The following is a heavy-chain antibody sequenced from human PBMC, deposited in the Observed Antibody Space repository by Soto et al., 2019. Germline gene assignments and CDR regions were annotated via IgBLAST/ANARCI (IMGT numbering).Heavy chain of an antibody. CDR2: INPNSGGT. CDR1: GYTFTGYY. Sequence: ASVKVSCKASGYTFTGYYMHWVRQAPGQGLEWMGWINPNSGGTNYAQKFQGWVTMTRDTSISTAYMELSRLRSDDTATYYCAHRRRGAAAGTFDYWGQGTLVTVS. CDR3: AHRRRGAAAGTFDY. J-gene: IGHJ4*02. V-gene: IGHV1-2*04. D-gene: IGHD6-13*01.